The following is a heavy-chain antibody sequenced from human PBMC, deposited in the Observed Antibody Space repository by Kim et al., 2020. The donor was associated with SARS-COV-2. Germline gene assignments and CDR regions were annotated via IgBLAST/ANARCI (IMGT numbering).Heavy chain of an antibody. V-gene: IGHV3-33*06. Sequence: GGSLRLSCAASGFTFSSYGMHWVRQAPGKGLEWVAVIWYDGSNKYYADSVNGRFTISRDNSKNTLYLQMNSLRAEDTAVYYCAKESRYSSGWYAFAYFDYWGQGTLVTVSS. CDR1: GFTFSSYG. CDR3: AKESRYSSGWYAFAYFDY. D-gene: IGHD6-19*01. CDR2: IWYDGSNK. J-gene: IGHJ4*02.